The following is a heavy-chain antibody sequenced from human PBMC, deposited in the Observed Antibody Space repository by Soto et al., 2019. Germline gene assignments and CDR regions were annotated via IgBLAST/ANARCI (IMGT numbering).Heavy chain of an antibody. CDR1: GFTFSSYA. V-gene: IGHV3-23*01. CDR3: AKRPNRQHEGYYFDY. J-gene: IGHJ4*02. CDR2: ISGSVGST. Sequence: PGGSLRLSCAASGFTFSSYAMSWVRQAPGKGLEWVSAISGSVGSTYYADSVKGRFTISRDNSKNTLYLQMNSLRAEDTAVYYCAKRPNRQHEGYYFDYWGQGTLVTVSS. D-gene: IGHD6-13*01.